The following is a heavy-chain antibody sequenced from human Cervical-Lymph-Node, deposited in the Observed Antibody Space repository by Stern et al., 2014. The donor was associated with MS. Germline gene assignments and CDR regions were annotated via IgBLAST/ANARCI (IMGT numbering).Heavy chain of an antibody. CDR3: ARGPAGGSWSYYFDT. Sequence: QVQLQESGPGLVKPSETLSLTCTVSGGSIGTYHWSWIRQPPGRQLEWIGYIYHGGFTNYNPSLTRRLTMSLDTSKNQFSLKLSSVPAGDTAVYYCARGPAGGSWSYYFDTWGQGNLVTVSS. V-gene: IGHV4-59*01. CDR1: GGSIGTYH. CDR2: IYHGGFT. J-gene: IGHJ4*02. D-gene: IGHD6-19*01.